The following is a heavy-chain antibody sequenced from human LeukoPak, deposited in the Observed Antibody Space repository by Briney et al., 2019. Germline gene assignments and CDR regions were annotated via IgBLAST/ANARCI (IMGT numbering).Heavy chain of an antibody. D-gene: IGHD1-20*01. V-gene: IGHV3-30*04. CDR2: ISYDGSNK. CDR1: GFTFSSYA. Sequence: GGSLRLSCAASGFTFSSYAMRWVRQAPGKGLEWVAVISYDGSNKYYADSVKGRFTISRDNSKNTLYLQMNSLRSEDTAVYYCATGGRYNWNDGAFDIWGQGTMVTVSS. CDR3: ATGGRYNWNDGAFDI. J-gene: IGHJ3*02.